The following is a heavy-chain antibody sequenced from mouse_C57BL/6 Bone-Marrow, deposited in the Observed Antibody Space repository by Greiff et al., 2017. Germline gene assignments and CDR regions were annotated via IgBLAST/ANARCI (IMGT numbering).Heavy chain of an antibody. J-gene: IGHJ2*01. CDR2: ISSGGSYT. Sequence: EVQGVESGGDLVKPGGSLKLSCAAPGFTFSSYGMSWVRQTPDKRLEWVATISSGGSYTYYPDSVKGRFTISRDNAKNTLYLQMSSLKSEDTAMYYCARPGRGFDYWGQGTTLTVSS. CDR1: GFTFSSYG. CDR3: ARPGRGFDY. D-gene: IGHD3-3*01. V-gene: IGHV5-6*01.